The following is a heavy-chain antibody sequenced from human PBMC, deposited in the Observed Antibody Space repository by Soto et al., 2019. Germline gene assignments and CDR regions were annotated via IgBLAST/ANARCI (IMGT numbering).Heavy chain of an antibody. CDR3: ARGEFVVVVAATPLHYYYYGMDV. D-gene: IGHD2-15*01. V-gene: IGHV1-2*02. Sequence: GASVKVSCKASGYTFTGYYMHWVRQAPGQGLEWMGWINPNSGGTNYAQKFQGRVTMTRDTPISTAYMELSRLRSDDTAVYYCARGEFVVVVAATPLHYYYYGMDVWGQGTTVTVSS. CDR1: GYTFTGYY. CDR2: INPNSGGT. J-gene: IGHJ6*02.